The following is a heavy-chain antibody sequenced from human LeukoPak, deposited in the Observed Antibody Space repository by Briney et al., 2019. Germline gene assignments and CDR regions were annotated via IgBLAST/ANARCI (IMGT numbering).Heavy chain of an antibody. J-gene: IGHJ4*02. D-gene: IGHD1-26*01. CDR3: ALGSSFDY. CDR1: GFTFSSYG. Sequence: GGSLRLSCAASGFTFSSYGMHWVRQAPGKGLEWVAVISYDGSNKYYADSVKGRFTISRDNSKNTLYLQMNSLRAEDTAVYYCALGSSFDYWGQGTLVTVSS. CDR2: ISYDGSNK. V-gene: IGHV3-30*03.